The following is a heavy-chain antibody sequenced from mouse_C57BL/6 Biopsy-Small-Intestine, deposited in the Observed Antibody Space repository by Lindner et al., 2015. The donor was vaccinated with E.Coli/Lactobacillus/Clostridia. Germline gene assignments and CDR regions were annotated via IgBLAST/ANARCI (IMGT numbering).Heavy chain of an antibody. CDR1: GYAFSNFW. Sequence: VQLQESGPELVKPGASVKISCKASGYAFSNFWMNWVKQRPGKGLEWIGRIYPGDGDTNYNGKFKGKATLTADTSSSTAYMQLSSLTSEDSAVYFCATYDGYFAWFAYWGQGTLVTVSA. J-gene: IGHJ3*01. V-gene: IGHV1-82*01. CDR3: ATYDGYFAWFAY. D-gene: IGHD2-3*01. CDR2: IYPGDGDT.